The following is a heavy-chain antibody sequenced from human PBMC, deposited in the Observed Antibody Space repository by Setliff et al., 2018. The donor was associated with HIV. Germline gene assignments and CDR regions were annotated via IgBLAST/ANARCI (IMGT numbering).Heavy chain of an antibody. Sequence: SETLSLTCAVYGGSFSGYYWSWIRQLPGKGLEWIGEINHSGSTNYNPSLKSRVTISVDTSKNQFSLKLSSVTAADTAVYYCARAGYGMATGLRHWGQGTLVTVSS. CDR3: ARAGYGMATGLRH. D-gene: IGHD5-12*01. CDR1: GGSFSGYY. J-gene: IGHJ1*01. CDR2: INHSGST. V-gene: IGHV4-34*01.